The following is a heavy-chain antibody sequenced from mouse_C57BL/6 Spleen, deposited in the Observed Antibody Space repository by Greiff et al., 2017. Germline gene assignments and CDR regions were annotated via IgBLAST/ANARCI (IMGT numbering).Heavy chain of an antibody. CDR3: ARNYGRGGYYAMDY. Sequence: VQLQQSGPELVKPGASVKISCKASGYAFSSSWMNWVKQRPGKGLEWIGRIYPGDGDTNYNGKFKGKATLTADKSSSTAYMQLSSLTSEDSAVYFCARNYGRGGYYAMDYWGQGTSVTVSS. J-gene: IGHJ4*01. CDR2: IYPGDGDT. V-gene: IGHV1-82*01. CDR1: GYAFSSSW. D-gene: IGHD1-1*01.